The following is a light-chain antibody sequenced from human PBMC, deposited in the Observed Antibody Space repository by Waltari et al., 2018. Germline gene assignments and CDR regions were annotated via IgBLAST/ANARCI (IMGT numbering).Light chain of an antibody. CDR3: ASYTGGSTHVA. V-gene: IGLV2-14*01. CDR1: SSDIGAYHY. J-gene: IGLJ2*01. Sequence: QSALTQPASVSGSPGQSITISCTGTSSDIGAYHYVSWYQQFPGKAPKLIIYDVSKRPSGVSTRFSGAKSADSAALTISGLQVDDEAHYHCASYTGGSTHVAFGGGTQVTVL. CDR2: DVS.